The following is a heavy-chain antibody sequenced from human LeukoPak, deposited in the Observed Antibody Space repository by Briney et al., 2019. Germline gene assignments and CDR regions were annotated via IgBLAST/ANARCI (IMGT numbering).Heavy chain of an antibody. D-gene: IGHD3-10*01. V-gene: IGHV4-34*01. CDR1: GGSFSGYY. CDR2: INHSGST. Sequence: SETLSLTCAVYGGSFSGYYWSWIRQPPGKGLEWIGEINHSGSTNYNPSLKSRVTISVDTSKNQFSLKLSSVTAADTAVYYCARGAVLLWFGELFSAFDIWGQGTMVTVSS. CDR3: ARGAVLLWFGELFSAFDI. J-gene: IGHJ3*02.